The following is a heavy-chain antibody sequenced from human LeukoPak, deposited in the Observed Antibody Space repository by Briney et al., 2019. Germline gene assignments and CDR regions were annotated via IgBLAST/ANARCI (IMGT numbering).Heavy chain of an antibody. CDR2: IYSGGGT. J-gene: IGHJ3*02. Sequence: GGSLRLSCAASGFTVSSNYMSWVRQAPGKGLEWVSVIYSGGGTYYADSVKGRFTISRDNSKNTLYLQMNSLRAEDTAVYYCAREPWELRRGDAFDIWGQGTMVTVSS. CDR1: GFTVSSNY. V-gene: IGHV3-66*01. CDR3: AREPWELRRGDAFDI. D-gene: IGHD1-26*01.